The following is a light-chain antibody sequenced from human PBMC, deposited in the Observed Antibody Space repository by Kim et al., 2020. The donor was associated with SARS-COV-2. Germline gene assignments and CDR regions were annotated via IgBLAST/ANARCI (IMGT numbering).Light chain of an antibody. CDR3: QQYNNWSRT. CDR1: QSVSSN. CDR2: GAS. Sequence: EIVMTQSPATLSVSPGERATLSCRASQSVSSNLAWYQQKPGQAPRLLIYGASTRATGIPARFSGRGSGTEFTLTISSLQSEDFAVYYCQQYNNWSRTFGQGTKLEI. V-gene: IGKV3-15*01. J-gene: IGKJ1*01.